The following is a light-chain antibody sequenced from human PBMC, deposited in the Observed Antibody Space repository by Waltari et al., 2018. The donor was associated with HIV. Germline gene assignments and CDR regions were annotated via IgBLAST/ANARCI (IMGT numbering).Light chain of an antibody. CDR3: QQYYSTPVT. V-gene: IGKV4-1*01. CDR2: WAA. Sequence: DIVMTQSPDSLAVSLGERATINCKSSQRVLNSSKNKNYLAWYQQKPGQSPKLLIYWAATRESGVPDRFSGSGSGTDFTLTISSLQAEDVSVDYCQQYYSTPVTFGQGTKVEIK. J-gene: IGKJ1*01. CDR1: QRVLNSSKNKNY.